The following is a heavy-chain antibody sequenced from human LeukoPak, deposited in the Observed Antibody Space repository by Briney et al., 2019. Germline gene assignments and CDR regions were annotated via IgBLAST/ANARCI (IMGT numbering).Heavy chain of an antibody. V-gene: IGHV3-66*01. D-gene: IGHD5-12*01. Sequence: HPGGSLRLSCVASGFTVTYSYMTWVRQAPGKGLEWVSVIFDGGSTYYADSVKGRFTISRDNSKNTLYLQMSSLRVEDTAVYYCARGRLRTPDYWGQGTLVTVSS. J-gene: IGHJ4*02. CDR3: ARGRLRTPDY. CDR2: IFDGGST. CDR1: GFTVTYSY.